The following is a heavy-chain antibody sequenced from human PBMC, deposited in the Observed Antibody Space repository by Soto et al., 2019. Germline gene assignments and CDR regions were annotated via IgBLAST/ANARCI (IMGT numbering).Heavy chain of an antibody. Sequence: ASGKVSCKASGYTFTSYGISWVRQAPGQGLEWMGWISAYNGNTNYAQKLQGRVTMTTDTSTSTAYMELRSLRSDDTAVYYCAYFGVDEIDILTGLSPYGMDVWGQGTTVTVSS. J-gene: IGHJ6*02. CDR2: ISAYNGNT. D-gene: IGHD3-9*01. CDR1: GYTFTSYG. CDR3: AYFGVDEIDILTGLSPYGMDV. V-gene: IGHV1-18*01.